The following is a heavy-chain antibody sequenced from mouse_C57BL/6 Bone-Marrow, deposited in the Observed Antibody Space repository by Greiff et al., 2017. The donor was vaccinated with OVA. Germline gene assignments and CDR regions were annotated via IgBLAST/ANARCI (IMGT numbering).Heavy chain of an antibody. J-gene: IGHJ2*01. CDR1: GYSITSGYY. CDR2: ISYDGSN. CDR3: ARDPLYSYFDY. Sequence: EVKLEESGPGLVKPSQSLSLTCSVTGYSITSGYYWNWIRQFPGNTLEWMGYISYDGSNNYNPSLKNRISITRDTSKNQFFLKLNSVTTEDTATYYCARDPLYSYFDYWGQGTTLTVSS. V-gene: IGHV3-6*01. D-gene: IGHD2-1*01.